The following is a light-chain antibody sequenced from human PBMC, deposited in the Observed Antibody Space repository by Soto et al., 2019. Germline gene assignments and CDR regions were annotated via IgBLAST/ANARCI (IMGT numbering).Light chain of an antibody. J-gene: IGKJ4*01. CDR2: AAS. V-gene: IGKV1-12*01. Sequence: IAMTLSPNLVSSSVGYMVAITCRANQVISTWLAWYQQKPGKAPKLLIYAASSLQSGVPSRFSGSGSGTDFTLIISSLQPEDFATYYCQQSYSFPLTFGGGTKV. CDR1: QVISTW. CDR3: QQSYSFPLT.